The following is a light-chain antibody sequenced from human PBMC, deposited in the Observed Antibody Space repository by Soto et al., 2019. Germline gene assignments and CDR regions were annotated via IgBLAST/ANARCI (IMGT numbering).Light chain of an antibody. CDR2: EDN. Sequence: NFMLTQPHSGSESPGKTVTISCTRSSGSIASNYVQWYQQRPGSAPTTVIYEDNQRPSGVPDRFSGSIDSSSNSASLTISGLKTEDEADYYCQSYDSSNVVFGGGTKVTVL. J-gene: IGLJ2*01. CDR3: QSYDSSNVV. CDR1: SGSIASNY. V-gene: IGLV6-57*04.